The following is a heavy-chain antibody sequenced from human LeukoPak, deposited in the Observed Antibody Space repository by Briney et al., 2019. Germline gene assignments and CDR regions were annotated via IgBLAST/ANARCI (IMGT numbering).Heavy chain of an antibody. Sequence: PSETLSLTCTVSGGSISSGDYYWSWIRQPPGKGLEWIGYIYYSGSTYYNPSLKSRVTISVDTSKNQFSLKLSSVTAADTAVYYCARDSAYGSGSPPTTYGMDVWGQGTTVTVSS. J-gene: IGHJ6*02. CDR2: IYYSGST. CDR1: GGSISSGDYY. D-gene: IGHD3-10*01. V-gene: IGHV4-30-4*01. CDR3: ARDSAYGSGSPPTTYGMDV.